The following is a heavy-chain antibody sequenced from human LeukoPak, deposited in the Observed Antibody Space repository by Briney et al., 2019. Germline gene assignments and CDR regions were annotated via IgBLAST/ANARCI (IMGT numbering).Heavy chain of an antibody. J-gene: IGHJ6*03. CDR1: GGSISSSSYY. D-gene: IGHD3-22*01. CDR3: ARGGDDSSGYGYYYYYMDV. V-gene: IGHV4-39*07. Sequence: SETLSLTCTVSGGSISSSSYYWGWIRQPPGKGLEWIGSIYYSGSTYYNPSLKSRVTISVDTSKNQFSLKLSSVTAADTAVYYCARGGDDSSGYGYYYYYMDVWGKGTTVTVSS. CDR2: IYYSGST.